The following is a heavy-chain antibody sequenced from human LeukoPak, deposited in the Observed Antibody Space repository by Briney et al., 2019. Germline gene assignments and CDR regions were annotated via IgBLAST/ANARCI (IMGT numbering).Heavy chain of an antibody. CDR2: IYTSGST. CDR3: ARQGDFWSGSLMDV. D-gene: IGHD3-3*01. Sequence: SETLSLTCTVSGGSISSYYWSWIRRPAGKGLEWIGRIYTSGSTNYNPSLKSRGTMSVDTSKNQFSLKLSSVTAADTAVYYCARQGDFWSGSLMDVWGQGTTVTVSS. J-gene: IGHJ6*02. CDR1: GGSISSYY. V-gene: IGHV4-4*07.